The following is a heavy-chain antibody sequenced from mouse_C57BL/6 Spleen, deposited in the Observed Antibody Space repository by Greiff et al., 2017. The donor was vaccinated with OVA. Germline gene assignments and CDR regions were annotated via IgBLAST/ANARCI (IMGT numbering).Heavy chain of an antibody. Sequence: EVQLQESGPELVKPGASVKISCKASGYSFTDYNMNWVKQSNGKSLEWIGVINPNYGTTSYNQKFKGKATLTVDQSSSTAYMQLNSLTSEDSAVYYCAKGGGYYVEGAMDYWGQGTSVTVSS. V-gene: IGHV1-39*01. CDR3: AKGGGYYVEGAMDY. CDR2: INPNYGTT. J-gene: IGHJ4*01. CDR1: GYSFTDYN. D-gene: IGHD2-3*01.